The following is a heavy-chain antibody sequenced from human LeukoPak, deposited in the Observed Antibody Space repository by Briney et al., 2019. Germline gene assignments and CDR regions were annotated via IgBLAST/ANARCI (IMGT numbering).Heavy chain of an antibody. J-gene: IGHJ4*02. CDR2: IIPIFGTA. CDR3: ASTPGEWFGEGYFDY. CDR1: GYTFSSYA. Sequence: ASVKVSCKASGYTFSSYAISWVRQAPGQGLEWMGGIIPIFGTANYAQKFQGRVTITTDESTSTAYMELSSLRSEDTAVHYCASTPGEWFGEGYFDYWGQGTLVTVSS. V-gene: IGHV1-69*05. D-gene: IGHD3-10*01.